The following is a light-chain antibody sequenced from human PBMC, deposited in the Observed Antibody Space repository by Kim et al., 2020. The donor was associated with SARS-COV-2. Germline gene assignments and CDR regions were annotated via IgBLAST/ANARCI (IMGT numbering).Light chain of an antibody. CDR2: AAS. Sequence: ASVGDRVTITCRASQSISNYLAWYQQKPGKVPRRLIYAASTLQSGVPSRFSGSGSGTDFTLTISSLQPEDVATYYCQKYNSAPLTFGPGTKVDIK. V-gene: IGKV1-27*01. CDR1: QSISNY. CDR3: QKYNSAPLT. J-gene: IGKJ3*01.